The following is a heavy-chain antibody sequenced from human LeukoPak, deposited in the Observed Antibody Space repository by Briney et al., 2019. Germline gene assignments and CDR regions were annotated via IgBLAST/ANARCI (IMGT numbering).Heavy chain of an antibody. CDR2: ISYDGSNK. J-gene: IGHJ6*03. CDR1: RFTFSSYA. CDR3: ARAGVYSYSYYMDV. D-gene: IGHD5-18*01. V-gene: IGHV3-30*04. Sequence: GRSLRLSCAASRFTFSSYAMHWVRQAPGKGLEWVTLISYDGSNKYYADSVKGRFTISRDNSKNTLYPQMNSLRAEDTAVYYCARAGVYSYSYYMDVWGKGTTVTVSS.